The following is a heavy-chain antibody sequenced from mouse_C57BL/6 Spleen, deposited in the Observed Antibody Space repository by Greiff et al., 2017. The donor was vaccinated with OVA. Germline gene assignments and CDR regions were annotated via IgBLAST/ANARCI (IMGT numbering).Heavy chain of an antibody. J-gene: IGHJ3*01. D-gene: IGHD1-1*01. V-gene: IGHV1-59*01. CDR2: IDPSDSST. CDR1: GYTFTSYW. Sequence: QVQLQQPGAELVRPGTSVKLSCKASGYTFTSYWMHWVKQRPGQGLEWIGVIDPSDSSTNYNQKFKGKATLTVDTSSSTAYMQLSSLTSEDSAVDYCARPLYGSSPAWFAYWGQGTLVTVSA. CDR3: ARPLYGSSPAWFAY.